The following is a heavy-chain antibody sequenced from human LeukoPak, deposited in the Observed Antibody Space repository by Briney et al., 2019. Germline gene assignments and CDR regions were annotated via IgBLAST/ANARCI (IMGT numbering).Heavy chain of an antibody. CDR1: GGSISTYH. J-gene: IGHJ4*02. CDR3: ARDKQHSYGRYFDH. Sequence: PSETLSLTCTVSGGSISTYHWNWIRKSPEKGLEWIGYMQSTGNSNYNPSLKSRVTMSVDMSRNQIVLNLSSVTAANTAVYFCARDKQHSYGRYFDHWGQGTLVTVSS. CDR2: MQSTGNS. V-gene: IGHV4-59*01. D-gene: IGHD5-18*01.